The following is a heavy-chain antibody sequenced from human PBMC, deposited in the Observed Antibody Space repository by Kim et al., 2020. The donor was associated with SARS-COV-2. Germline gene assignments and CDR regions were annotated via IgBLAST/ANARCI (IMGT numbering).Heavy chain of an antibody. CDR2: ISAYNGNT. CDR3: ARVAWNDGGLWGFDY. J-gene: IGHJ4*02. V-gene: IGHV1-18*01. CDR1: GYTFTSYG. Sequence: ASVKVSCKASGYTFTSYGISWVRQAPGQGLEWMGWISAYNGNTNYAQKLQGRVTMTTDTSTSTAYMELRSLRSDDTAVYYCARVAWNDGGLWGFDYWGQGTLVTVSS. D-gene: IGHD1-1*01.